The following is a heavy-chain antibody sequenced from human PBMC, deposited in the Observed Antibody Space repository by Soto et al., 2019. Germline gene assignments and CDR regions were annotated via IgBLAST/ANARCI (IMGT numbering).Heavy chain of an antibody. J-gene: IGHJ4*02. D-gene: IGHD3-22*01. CDR3: ARSPYYYDSSNYYGY. V-gene: IGHV3-48*02. Sequence: EVQLVESGGGLVQPGGSLRLSCAASGFTFSCYGMNWVRQAPGKGLEWVSYISSSSTTIYYADSVKDPFTIFRDNAKNSLYLQLNSLIDEDTAVYYCARSPYYYDSSNYYGYWGQGTLVTVAS. CDR2: ISSSSTTI. CDR1: GFTFSCYG.